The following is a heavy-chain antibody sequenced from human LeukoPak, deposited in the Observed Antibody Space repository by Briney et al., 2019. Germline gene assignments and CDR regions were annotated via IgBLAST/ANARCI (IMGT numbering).Heavy chain of an antibody. CDR2: IYSGGST. J-gene: IGHJ4*02. CDR1: GFTVSSNY. D-gene: IGHD5-12*01. Sequence: HPGGSLRLSCAASGFTVSSNYMSWVRQAPGKGLEWVSVIYSGGSTYYADSVKGRFTISRDNSKNTLYLQMNSLRAEDTAVYYCARVGYSECLDYWGQGTLVTVSS. V-gene: IGHV3-66*01. CDR3: ARVGYSECLDY.